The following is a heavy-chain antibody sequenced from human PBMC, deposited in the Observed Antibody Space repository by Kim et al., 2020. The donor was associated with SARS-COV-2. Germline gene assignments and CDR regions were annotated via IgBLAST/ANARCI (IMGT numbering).Heavy chain of an antibody. CDR3: AKPSRPAALGEQFDY. V-gene: IGHV3-23*01. D-gene: IGHD6-13*01. Sequence: DSVKGRFTISRDNSKNTLYLQMNSLRAEDTAVYYCAKPSRPAALGEQFDYWGQGTLVTVSS. J-gene: IGHJ4*02.